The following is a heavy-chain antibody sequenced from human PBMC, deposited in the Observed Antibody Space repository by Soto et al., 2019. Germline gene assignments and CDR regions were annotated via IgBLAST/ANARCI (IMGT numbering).Heavy chain of an antibody. D-gene: IGHD1-1*01. CDR1: GGSISSGGYY. V-gene: IGHV4-31*03. J-gene: IGHJ4*02. CDR3: ARGDDDAFDY. Sequence: SETLSLACTVSGGSISSGGYYWSWIRQHPGKGLEWIGYIYYSGSTYYNPSLKSRVTISVDTSKNQFSLKLSSVTAADTAVYYCARGDDDAFDYWGRGTLVAVSS. CDR2: IYYSGST.